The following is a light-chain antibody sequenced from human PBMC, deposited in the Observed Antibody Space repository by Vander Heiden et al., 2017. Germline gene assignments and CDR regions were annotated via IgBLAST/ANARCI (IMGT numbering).Light chain of an antibody. J-gene: IGKJ2*01. CDR3: QYYDYLPT. Sequence: DTQMTQSPSSLSVSVGDRVTITCQASQDIKNSLNWYQHNPGKTPKLLIYDASMVATRVPSRFSGSGYGTYFTFTISSLQPEDIATYYWQYYDYLPTLGQGTKLEIK. CDR1: QDIKNS. CDR2: DAS. V-gene: IGKV1-33*01.